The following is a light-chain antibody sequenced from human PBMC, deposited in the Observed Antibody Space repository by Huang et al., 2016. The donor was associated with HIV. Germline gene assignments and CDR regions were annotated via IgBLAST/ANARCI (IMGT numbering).Light chain of an antibody. Sequence: DIQMTQSPSSLSASVRTRVTITCRASQAIAKSLAWYQQKPGKAPKLLLYAASRLESGVPSRFSGSGSGTDYTLTISSLQPEDFATYDCQQYHSTPYTFGQGTKLEIK. V-gene: IGKV1-NL1*01. CDR2: AAS. J-gene: IGKJ2*01. CDR1: QAIAKS. CDR3: QQYHSTPYT.